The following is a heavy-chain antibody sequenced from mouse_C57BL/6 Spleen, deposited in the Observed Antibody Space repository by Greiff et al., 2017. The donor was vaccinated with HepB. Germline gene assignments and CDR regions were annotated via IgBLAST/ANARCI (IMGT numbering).Heavy chain of an antibody. Sequence: VHLVESGAELVRPGASVTLSCKASGYTFTDYEMHWVKQTPVHGLEWIGAIDPETGGTAYNQKFKGKAILTADKSSSTAYMELRSLTSEDSAVYYCTRDGYCFDYWGQGTTLTVSS. J-gene: IGHJ2*01. D-gene: IGHD2-3*01. CDR3: TRDGYCFDY. CDR2: IDPETGGT. CDR1: GYTFTDYE. V-gene: IGHV1-15*01.